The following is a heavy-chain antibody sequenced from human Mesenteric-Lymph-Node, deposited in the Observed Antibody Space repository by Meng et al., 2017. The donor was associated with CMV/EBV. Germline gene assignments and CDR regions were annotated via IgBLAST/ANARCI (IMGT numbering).Heavy chain of an antibody. V-gene: IGHV1-18*01. J-gene: IGHJ4*02. CDR3: ARAPKLLWFGELYFY. D-gene: IGHD3-10*01. CDR2: ISAYNGNT. Sequence: SGYNFTSYGISWVRQAPGQGLEWMGWISAYNGNTNYAQKLQGRVTMTTDTSTSTAYMELRSLRSDDTAVYYCARAPKLLWFGELYFYWGQGTLVTVSS. CDR1: GYNFTSYG.